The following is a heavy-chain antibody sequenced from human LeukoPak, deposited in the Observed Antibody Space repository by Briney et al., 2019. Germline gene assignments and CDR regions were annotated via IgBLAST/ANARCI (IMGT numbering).Heavy chain of an antibody. CDR2: IYHSGSN. Sequence: PSETLSLTCAVYGGSFCGYYWSWIRQPPGKGLECIGEIYHSGSNNYNPCLKSRVTISVDTSKNQFSLKLSSVTAADTAVYYCAREKLWFGELLYEEMDVWGKGTTVTVSS. CDR3: AREKLWFGELLYEEMDV. CDR1: GGSFCGYY. V-gene: IGHV4-34*01. J-gene: IGHJ6*04. D-gene: IGHD3-10*01.